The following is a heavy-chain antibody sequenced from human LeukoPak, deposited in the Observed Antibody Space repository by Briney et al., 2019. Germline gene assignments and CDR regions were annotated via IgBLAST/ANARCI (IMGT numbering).Heavy chain of an antibody. J-gene: IGHJ3*02. V-gene: IGHV4-59*01. D-gene: IGHD1-26*01. CDR2: IHYTGTT. Sequence: SETLSLTCSVSGGSINSYYWSWIRQPPGKGLEWIGYIHYTGTTNYNPSLKSRVTISVDTSKNQFSLKLSSVTAADTAINYCARNGGSTTTPNAFDIWGQGTMVTVSS. CDR3: ARNGGSTTTPNAFDI. CDR1: GGSINSYY.